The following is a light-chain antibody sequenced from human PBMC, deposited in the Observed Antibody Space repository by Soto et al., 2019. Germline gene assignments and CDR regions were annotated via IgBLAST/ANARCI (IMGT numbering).Light chain of an antibody. Sequence: EIVMTQSPATLSVSPGERATLSCRASQSVSSNLAWYQQKPGQAPRLLIYGASTRATGIPARFRGSGSGTEFTLTLSTLQSEDFAIYFCQQYNNWPPDRTFGQGTKVEIK. CDR1: QSVSSN. V-gene: IGKV3-15*01. J-gene: IGKJ1*01. CDR2: GAS. CDR3: QQYNNWPPDRT.